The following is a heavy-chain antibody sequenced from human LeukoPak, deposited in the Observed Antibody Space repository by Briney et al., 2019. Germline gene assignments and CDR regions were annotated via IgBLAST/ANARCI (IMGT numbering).Heavy chain of an antibody. Sequence: GGSLRLSCAASGFTFSSYAMSWVRQAPGKGLEWVSVIYSGGSTYYADSVKGRFTISRDNSKNTLYLQMNSLRAEDTAVYYCARDRHNAPGAYYYYGMDVWGQGTTVTVSS. V-gene: IGHV3-66*01. CDR3: ARDRHNAPGAYYYYGMDV. D-gene: IGHD1-1*01. CDR1: GFTFSSYA. CDR2: IYSGGST. J-gene: IGHJ6*02.